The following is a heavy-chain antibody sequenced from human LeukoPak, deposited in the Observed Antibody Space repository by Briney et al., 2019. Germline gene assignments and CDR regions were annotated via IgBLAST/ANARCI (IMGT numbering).Heavy chain of an antibody. J-gene: IGHJ3*01. Sequence: SETLSLTCTVSGGSVSSSHYWGWIRQPPGKGLEWIGSIYHGGSTYYNASLRSRVTTSVDTSKNQFSLKLSSVTAADTAVYYCAKSTYYYDSFVNAFDLWGQGTVVTVSS. V-gene: IGHV4-39*07. CDR3: AKSTYYYDSFVNAFDL. CDR1: GGSVSSSHY. CDR2: IYHGGST. D-gene: IGHD3-22*01.